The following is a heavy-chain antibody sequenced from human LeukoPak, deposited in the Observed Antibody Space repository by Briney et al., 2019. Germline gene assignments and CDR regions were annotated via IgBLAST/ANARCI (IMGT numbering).Heavy chain of an antibody. CDR3: AKTTTGYSSGRYPAWPIDY. CDR2: TFGSGGSA. D-gene: IGHD2-15*01. J-gene: IGHJ4*02. V-gene: IGHV3-23*01. Sequence: PGGSLRLSCAASGFTFGSYAMYWVRQAPGKGLEWVSGTFGSGGSAHYADSVKGRFTISRDNSKNTVYLQMDSLRAEDTATYYCAKTTTGYSSGRYPAWPIDYWGQGTLVTVSS. CDR1: GFTFGSYA.